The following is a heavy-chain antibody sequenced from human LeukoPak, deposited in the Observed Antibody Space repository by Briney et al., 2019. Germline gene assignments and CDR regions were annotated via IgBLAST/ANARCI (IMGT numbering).Heavy chain of an antibody. CDR1: GYTFTDYY. V-gene: IGHV1-2*02. J-gene: IGHJ4*02. Sequence: GASVKVSCKASGYTFTDYYIHRVRQAPGQGLEWMGWINPNSGGTNSAQKFQGRVTMTKDTSISTAYMELSRLRSDDTAVYLCARAIAVVDYWGQGTLVTVSS. D-gene: IGHD6-19*01. CDR3: ARAIAVVDY. CDR2: INPNSGGT.